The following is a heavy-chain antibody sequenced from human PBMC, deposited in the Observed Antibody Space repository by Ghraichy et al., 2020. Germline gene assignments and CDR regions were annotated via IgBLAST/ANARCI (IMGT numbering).Heavy chain of an antibody. J-gene: IGHJ4*02. Sequence: SCAASGFTFSNAWMSWVRQAPGKGLEWVGRIKSKTDGGTTDYAGPVKGRFTISRDDSKNTLYLQMNSLKTEDTAVYYCTTILRFLEWQLKIIDYWGQGTLVTVSS. CDR1: GFTFSNAW. CDR3: TTILRFLEWQLKIIDY. CDR2: IKSKTDGGTT. V-gene: IGHV3-15*01. D-gene: IGHD3-3*01.